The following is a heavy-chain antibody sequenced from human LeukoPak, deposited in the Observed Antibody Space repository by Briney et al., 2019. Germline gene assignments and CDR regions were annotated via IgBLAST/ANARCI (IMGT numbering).Heavy chain of an antibody. Sequence: GGSLRLSCAASGFTFSSYAMSWVRQAPGKGLEWVSAISGSGGSTYCADSVKGRFTISRDNSKNTLYLQMNSLRAEDTAVYYCAKETIFGVVIGEFDLWGQGTLVTVSS. V-gene: IGHV3-23*01. CDR3: AKETIFGVVIGEFDL. CDR2: ISGSGGST. CDR1: GFTFSSYA. D-gene: IGHD3-3*01. J-gene: IGHJ4*02.